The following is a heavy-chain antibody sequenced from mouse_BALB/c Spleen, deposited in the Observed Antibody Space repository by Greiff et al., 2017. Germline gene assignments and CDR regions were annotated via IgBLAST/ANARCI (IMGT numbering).Heavy chain of an antibody. CDR1: GYTFTSYW. V-gene: IGHV1-7*01. Sequence: QVQLQQSGAELAKPGASVKMSCKASGYTFTSYWMHWVKQRPGQGLEWIGYINPSTGYTEYNQKFKDKATLTADKSSSTAYMQLSSLTSEDSAVYYCAPYDYDGGTFAYWGQGTLVTVSA. J-gene: IGHJ3*01. CDR3: APYDYDGGTFAY. CDR2: INPSTGYT. D-gene: IGHD2-4*01.